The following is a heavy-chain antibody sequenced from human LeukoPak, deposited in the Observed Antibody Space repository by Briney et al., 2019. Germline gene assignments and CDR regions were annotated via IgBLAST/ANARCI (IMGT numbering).Heavy chain of an antibody. D-gene: IGHD2-8*01. CDR2: ISAYNGNT. CDR3: ARDATYCTNGVCYTRFDY. V-gene: IGHV1-18*01. Sequence: ASVKVSCKASGYTFTSYGISWVRQAPGQGLEWMGWISAYNGNTNYAQKLQGRVTMTTDTSTSTAYMELRSLRSDDTAVYYCARDATYCTNGVCYTRFDYWGQGTLVTVS. J-gene: IGHJ4*02. CDR1: GYTFTSYG.